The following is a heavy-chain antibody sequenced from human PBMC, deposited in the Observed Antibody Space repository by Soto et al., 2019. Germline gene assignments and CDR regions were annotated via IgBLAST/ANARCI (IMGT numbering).Heavy chain of an antibody. V-gene: IGHV1-8*01. D-gene: IGHD3-9*01. CDR2: MNPNSGNT. CDR3: ARGKLRYFGRAIDY. CDR1: GYTFTSYD. J-gene: IGHJ4*02. Sequence: QVQLVQSGAEVKKPGASVKVSCTASGYTFTSYDINWVRQATGQGLEWMGWMNPNSGNTGYAQKFQGRVTMTRNTSISTAYMELSSLRSEDTAVYYCARGKLRYFGRAIDYWGQGTLVTVSS.